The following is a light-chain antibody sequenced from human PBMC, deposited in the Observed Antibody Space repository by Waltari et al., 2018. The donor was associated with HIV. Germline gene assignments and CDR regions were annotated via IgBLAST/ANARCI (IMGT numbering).Light chain of an antibody. CDR3: TSYTSSDTWV. V-gene: IGLV2-14*03. Sequence: QSALTQPASVSGSPGQSITISCTGTSSDVGNYNYVSWFQQPPDKAPTLILFDVNKRPSGVSSRFSGSKSAKTASLTISGLQPEDEGDYFCTSYTSSDTWVFGGVTKVTVL. CDR1: SSDVGNYNY. CDR2: DVN. J-gene: IGLJ3*02.